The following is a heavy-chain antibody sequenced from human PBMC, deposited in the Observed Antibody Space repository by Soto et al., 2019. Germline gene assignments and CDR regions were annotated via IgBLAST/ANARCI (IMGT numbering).Heavy chain of an antibody. D-gene: IGHD3-22*01. CDR3: ARYPVPYDSSGYYYDGEDYFDY. Sequence: PSETLSLTCTVSGGSVSSGSYYWSWIRQPPGKGLEWIGYIYYSGSTNYNPSLKSRVTISVDTSKNQFSLKLSSVTAADTAVYYCARYPVPYDSSGYYYDGEDYFDYWGQGTLVTVSS. V-gene: IGHV4-61*01. CDR1: GGSVSSGSYY. CDR2: IYYSGST. J-gene: IGHJ4*02.